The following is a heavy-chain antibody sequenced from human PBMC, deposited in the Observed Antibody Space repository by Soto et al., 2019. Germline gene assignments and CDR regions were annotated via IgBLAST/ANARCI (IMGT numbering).Heavy chain of an antibody. CDR3: ARVYYDFWSGYPTNP. Sequence: EVQLLESGGGLVQPGGSLRLSCAASGFTFSSYAMSWVRQAPGKGLEWVSAISGSGGSTYYADSVKGLFTISRDNSKNTLYLQMNSLRAEDTAVYYCARVYYDFWSGYPTNPWGQGTLVTVSS. CDR2: ISGSGGST. J-gene: IGHJ5*02. D-gene: IGHD3-3*01. CDR1: GFTFSSYA. V-gene: IGHV3-23*01.